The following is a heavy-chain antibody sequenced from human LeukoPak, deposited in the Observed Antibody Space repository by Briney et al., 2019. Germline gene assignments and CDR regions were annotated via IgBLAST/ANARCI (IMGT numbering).Heavy chain of an antibody. V-gene: IGHV3-33*01. J-gene: IGHJ4*02. CDR3: ARQLGGSGSY. CDR2: IWYDGSDI. CDR1: GFTFSSYG. D-gene: IGHD3-10*01. Sequence: GSLRLSCVASGFTFSSYGMHWVRQAPGKGLEWVAVIWYDGSDIFYADSVKGRFTISRDNSKNSVYLQMNSLRAEDTAVYYCARQLGGSGSYWGQGTLVTVSS.